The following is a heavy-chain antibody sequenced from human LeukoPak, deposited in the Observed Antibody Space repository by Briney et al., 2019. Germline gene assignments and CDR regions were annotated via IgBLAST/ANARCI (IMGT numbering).Heavy chain of an antibody. D-gene: IGHD1-14*01. CDR1: GGTFSNFA. Sequence: ASVKVSCKASGGTFSNFAISWVRQAPGQGLEWMGGIIPLFGTANYGQKSQGRVTITADKSTSTAYMELSSLRSEDTAVYYCARVRSMNHANEGYYYMDVWGKGTTVTVSS. CDR3: ARVRSMNHANEGYYYMDV. V-gene: IGHV1-69*06. CDR2: IIPLFGTA. J-gene: IGHJ6*03.